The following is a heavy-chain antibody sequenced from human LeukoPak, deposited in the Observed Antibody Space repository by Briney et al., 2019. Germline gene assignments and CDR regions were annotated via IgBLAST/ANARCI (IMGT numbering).Heavy chain of an antibody. V-gene: IGHV3-21*01. CDR1: GFTFSSYS. CDR3: ARGYCSGGSCYWVFDY. D-gene: IGHD2-15*01. J-gene: IGHJ4*02. Sequence: GGSLTLSCAASGFTFSSYSMNWVRQAPGKGLEGGSSISSSNSYIYYADSVKGRFTISRDNAKDSLYLQMNSMRAEDTAVYYCARGYCSGGSCYWVFDYWGQGTLVTVSS. CDR2: ISSSNSYI.